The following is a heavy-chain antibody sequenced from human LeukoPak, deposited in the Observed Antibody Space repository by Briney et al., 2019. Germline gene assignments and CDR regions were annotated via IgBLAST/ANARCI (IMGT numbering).Heavy chain of an antibody. J-gene: IGHJ4*02. CDR2: IYYDGSNI. CDR3: ARDWKTNSFDY. D-gene: IGHD1-1*01. Sequence: GRSLTLSCAASEFTFTTYGMHWVRQAPGKGLEWVAFIYYDGSNIYYADYVKGRFTISRNISKNTLYLQMDSLRAEDTAIYYCARDWKTNSFDYWGQGTLVTVSS. CDR1: EFTFTTYG. V-gene: IGHV3-33*01.